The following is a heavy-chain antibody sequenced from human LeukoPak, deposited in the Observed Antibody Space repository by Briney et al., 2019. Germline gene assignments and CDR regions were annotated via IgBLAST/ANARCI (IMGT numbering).Heavy chain of an antibody. Sequence: SETLSLTCAVYGGSFSASYWSWIRQPPGKGLEWIGEINHSGSTNYNPSLKSRVTISVDTSKNEFSLKLSSVTAADTAVYYCAGGHSSGWYYLNWGQGTLVTVSS. J-gene: IGHJ4*02. V-gene: IGHV4-34*01. D-gene: IGHD6-19*01. CDR1: GGSFSASY. CDR2: INHSGST. CDR3: AGGHSSGWYYLN.